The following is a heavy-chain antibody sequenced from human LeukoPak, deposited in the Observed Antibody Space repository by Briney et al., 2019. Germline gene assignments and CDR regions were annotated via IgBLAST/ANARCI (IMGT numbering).Heavy chain of an antibody. D-gene: IGHD5-12*01. CDR1: GYTFTSYA. V-gene: IGHV1-3*01. J-gene: IGHJ4*02. CDR2: INAGNGNT. Sequence: ASVKVSCKASGYTFTSYAMHWVRQAPGQRLEWMGWINAGNGNTKYSQKFQGRVTITRDTSASTAYMELSSLRSEDTAVYYCARGPRRGYSGYEFDYWGQGTLVTVSS. CDR3: ARGPRRGYSGYEFDY.